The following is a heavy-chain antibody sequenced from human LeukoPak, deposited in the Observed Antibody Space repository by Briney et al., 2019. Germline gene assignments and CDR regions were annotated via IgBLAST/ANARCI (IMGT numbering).Heavy chain of an antibody. J-gene: IGHJ4*02. D-gene: IGHD2-2*01. CDR1: GFTFSNHA. CDR3: ARGSGPAAAAFDY. Sequence: GGSLRLSCVASGFTFSNHAMTWVRQAPGKGLEWVSAISADAVDTFYAPSVKGRFTISRDNSKNTLYLQMNSLRAEDTAVYYCARGSGPAAAAFDYWGQGTLVTVSS. V-gene: IGHV3-23*01. CDR2: ISADAVDT.